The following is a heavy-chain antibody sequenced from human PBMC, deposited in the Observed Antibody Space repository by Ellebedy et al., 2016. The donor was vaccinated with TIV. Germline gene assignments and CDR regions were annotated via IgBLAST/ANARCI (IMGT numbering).Heavy chain of an antibody. V-gene: IGHV1-2*02. CDR2: INPNSGGT. J-gene: IGHJ6*02. D-gene: IGHD4-23*01. CDR3: ASGGNSGPPYYYSMDV. CDR1: GYTFTGYY. Sequence: AASVKVSCKASGYTFTGYYMHWVRQAPGQGLEWMGWINPNSGGTNYAQKFQGRVTMTRDTSISTAYMELSRLRSDDTAVYYCASGGNSGPPYYYSMDVWGQGTTVTVSS.